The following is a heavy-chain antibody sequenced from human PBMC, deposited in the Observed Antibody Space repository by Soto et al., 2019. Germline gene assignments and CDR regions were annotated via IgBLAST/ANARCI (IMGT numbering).Heavy chain of an antibody. Sequence: GGSLRLSCAASGFTFSSYGMHWVRQAPGKGLEWVAVIWYDGSNKYYADSVKGRFTISRDNSKNTLYLQMNSLRAEDTAVYYCAREISSSWYMSYYGMDVWGQGTTVTVSS. J-gene: IGHJ6*02. CDR3: AREISSSWYMSYYGMDV. CDR2: IWYDGSNK. V-gene: IGHV3-33*01. CDR1: GFTFSSYG. D-gene: IGHD6-13*01.